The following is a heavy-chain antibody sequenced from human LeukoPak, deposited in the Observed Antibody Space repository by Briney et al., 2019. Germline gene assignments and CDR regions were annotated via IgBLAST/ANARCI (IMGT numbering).Heavy chain of an antibody. CDR2: INSVGSST. V-gene: IGHV3-74*01. J-gene: IGHJ4*02. CDR3: VRAIGLDFDF. D-gene: IGHD2/OR15-2a*01. Sequence: GGSLRLSCAASGFSFSGYWMHWVRQDPGKGLVWVSRINSVGSSTTYADSVKGRFTISRDNAKNTLYLQMNSLRAEDTAMYYCVRAIGLDFDFWGQGTLVTVSS. CDR1: GFSFSGYW.